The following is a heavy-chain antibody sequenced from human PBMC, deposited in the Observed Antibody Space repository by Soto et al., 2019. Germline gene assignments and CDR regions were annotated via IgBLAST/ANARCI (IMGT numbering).Heavy chain of an antibody. Sequence: GESLKISCQCSGYTFSNFWIAWVRQLPGKGLEYMGIIYPGDSETRYSPSFHGKVTISADRSIGTAYLQWSSLEASDSAFYFCARQPRGPGYGERGLYFDHWGQGTLVTVSS. D-gene: IGHD3-16*01. V-gene: IGHV5-51*01. J-gene: IGHJ4*02. CDR1: GYTFSNFW. CDR3: ARQPRGPGYGERGLYFDH. CDR2: IYPGDSET.